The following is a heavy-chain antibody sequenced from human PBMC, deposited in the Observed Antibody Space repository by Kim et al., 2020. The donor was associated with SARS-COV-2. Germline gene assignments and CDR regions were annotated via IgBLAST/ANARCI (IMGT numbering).Heavy chain of an antibody. V-gene: IGHV3-23*01. CDR1: GFTFSSYA. D-gene: IGHD3-3*01. CDR3: AKGGLFEITIFGGVIREYFQH. J-gene: IGHJ1*01. Sequence: GGSLRLSCAASGFTFSSYAMSWVRQAPGKGLEWVSAISGSGGSTYYADSVKGRFTISRDNSKNTLYLQMNSLRAEDTAVYYCAKGGLFEITIFGGVIREYFQHWGQGTLVTLSS. CDR2: ISGSGGST.